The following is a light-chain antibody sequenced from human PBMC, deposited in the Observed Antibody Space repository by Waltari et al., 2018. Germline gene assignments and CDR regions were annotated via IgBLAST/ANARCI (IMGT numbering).Light chain of an antibody. CDR1: QSISSY. J-gene: IGKJ2*01. CDR2: AAS. CDR3: QQSYSILYT. Sequence: TQSPATLSLSPGDRATITCRASQSISSYLNWYQQKPGKAPKLLIYAASSLQSGVPSRFSGSGSGTDFTLTISSLQPEDFATYYCQQSYSILYTFGQGTKLEIK. V-gene: IGKV1-39*01.